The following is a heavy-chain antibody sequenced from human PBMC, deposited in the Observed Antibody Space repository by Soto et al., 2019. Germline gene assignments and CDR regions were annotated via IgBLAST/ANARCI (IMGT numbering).Heavy chain of an antibody. Sequence: QVQLVQSGAEVKKPGASVKVSCKASGYTFTSYAMHWVRQAPGQRLEWMGWINAGNGNTKYSQKFQGRVTITRDTSVSTAYMELSSLRSEDTAVYYCARDVYGDYVSWFDPWGQGTLVTVSS. D-gene: IGHD4-17*01. V-gene: IGHV1-3*01. CDR3: ARDVYGDYVSWFDP. J-gene: IGHJ5*02. CDR1: GYTFTSYA. CDR2: INAGNGNT.